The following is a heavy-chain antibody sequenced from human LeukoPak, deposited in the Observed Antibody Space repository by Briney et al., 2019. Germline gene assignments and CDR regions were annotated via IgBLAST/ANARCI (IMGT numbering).Heavy chain of an antibody. Sequence: GGSLRLSCAASGFTFSDYYMSWIRQAQGKGLEWVSYISSSSSYTNYADSVKGRFTISRDNAKNSLYLQMNSLRAEDTAVYYCAREISAPPLEQENWFDPWGQGTLVTVSS. V-gene: IGHV3-11*06. J-gene: IGHJ5*02. D-gene: IGHD1/OR15-1a*01. CDR2: ISSSSSYT. CDR1: GFTFSDYY. CDR3: AREISAPPLEQENWFDP.